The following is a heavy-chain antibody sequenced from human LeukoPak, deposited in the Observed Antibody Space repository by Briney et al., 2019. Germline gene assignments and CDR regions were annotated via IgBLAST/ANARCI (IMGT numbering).Heavy chain of an antibody. CDR3: ARGKTSQNIVTRKTYNWFDP. J-gene: IGHJ5*02. Sequence: GGSLRLSCAASGFTFTSYSTSWVRQAPGKGLEWVSSISSDSTYIYYADSVKGRFIISRDNAKNSLYLQMKSLRAEDTAVYYCARGKTSQNIVTRKTYNWFDPWGQGTLVTVSS. D-gene: IGHD2/OR15-2a*01. CDR2: ISSDSTYI. V-gene: IGHV3-21*01. CDR1: GFTFTSYS.